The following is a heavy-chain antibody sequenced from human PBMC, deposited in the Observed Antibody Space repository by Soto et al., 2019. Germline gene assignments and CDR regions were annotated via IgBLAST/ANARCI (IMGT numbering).Heavy chain of an antibody. CDR3: ARHRGVFLEWLLYRLGGDYFDY. Sequence: QLQLQESGPGLVKPSETLSLTCTVSGGSISSSSYYWGWIRQPPGKGLEWIGSIYYSGSTYYNPSLKRRVTISVDTSKNQFSLKLSSVTAADTAVYYCARHRGVFLEWLLYRLGGDYFDYWGQGTLVTVSS. CDR1: GGSISSSSYY. V-gene: IGHV4-39*01. D-gene: IGHD3-3*01. CDR2: IYYSGST. J-gene: IGHJ4*02.